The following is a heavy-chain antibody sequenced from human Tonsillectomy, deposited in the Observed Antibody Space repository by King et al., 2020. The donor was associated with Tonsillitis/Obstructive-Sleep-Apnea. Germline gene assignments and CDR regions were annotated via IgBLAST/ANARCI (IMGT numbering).Heavy chain of an antibody. CDR3: EIDVGNYYDSSSYWMMGMDV. V-gene: IGHV3-74*01. J-gene: IGHJ6*02. CDR1: W. Sequence: WMHWVRQAPGKVLVWVSRINSDGSSTSYADSWKGRFTISRDNAKNTLYLQMNSLRAEDTAVYYCEIDVGNYYDSSSYWMMGMDVCSQGSTLPVYS. CDR2: INSDGSST. D-gene: IGHD3-22*01.